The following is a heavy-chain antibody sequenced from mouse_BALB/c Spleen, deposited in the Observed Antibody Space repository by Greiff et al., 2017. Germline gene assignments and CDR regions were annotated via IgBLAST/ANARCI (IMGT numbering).Heavy chain of an antibody. CDR2: ISSGGSYT. Sequence: EVQLVESGGGLVKPGGSLKLSCAASGFTFSSYAMSWVRQSPEKRLEWVAEISSGGSYTYYPDTVTGRFTISRDNAKNTLYLEMSSLRTEDTAMYYCARAYYYGSSWFAYWGQGTLVTVSA. D-gene: IGHD1-1*01. V-gene: IGHV5-9-4*01. CDR3: ARAYYYGSSWFAY. J-gene: IGHJ3*01. CDR1: GFTFSSYA.